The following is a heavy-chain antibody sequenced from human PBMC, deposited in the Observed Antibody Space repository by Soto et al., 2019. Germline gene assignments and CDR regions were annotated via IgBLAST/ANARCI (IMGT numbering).Heavy chain of an antibody. V-gene: IGHV1-69*13. Sequence: SVKVSCKASGGTFGSYGISWVRQAPGQGLEWLGGIIPIVDTTNHAQKFQGRATFIADESTTTVYMELSSLKFEDTAVYYCAREGAITQSMDQWGQGTLVTGS. CDR2: IIPIVDTT. CDR1: GGTFGSYG. CDR3: AREGAITQSMDQ. J-gene: IGHJ4*02. D-gene: IGHD2-2*01.